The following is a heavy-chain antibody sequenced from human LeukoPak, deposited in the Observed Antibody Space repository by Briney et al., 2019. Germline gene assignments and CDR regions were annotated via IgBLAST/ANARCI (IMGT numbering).Heavy chain of an antibody. Sequence: SVKVSCKASGGTFSSYDISCVRQAPGHRREWMGGIMPISGTANYAQKFQGRVTITADKPTNTAYMELSSLRSEDTAVYYCARSECSGGSCSATDWGQGTLVTVSS. J-gene: IGHJ4*02. D-gene: IGHD2-15*01. CDR3: ARSECSGGSCSATD. CDR2: IMPISGTA. CDR1: GGTFSSYD. V-gene: IGHV1-69*06.